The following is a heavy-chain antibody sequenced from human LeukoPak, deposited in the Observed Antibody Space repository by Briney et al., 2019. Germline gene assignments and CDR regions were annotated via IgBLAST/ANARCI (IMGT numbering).Heavy chain of an antibody. Sequence: GGSLRLSCAASGFTFSDYYMSWIRQAPGKGLECVAFISYDGSDKYYIDSVKGRFTVSRDDSKNTLYLQMNSLRAEDTAIYYCARERRGYYMAVWGKGTTVTISS. J-gene: IGHJ6*03. CDR1: GFTFSDYY. CDR3: ARERRGYYMAV. V-gene: IGHV3-30*02. CDR2: ISYDGSDK.